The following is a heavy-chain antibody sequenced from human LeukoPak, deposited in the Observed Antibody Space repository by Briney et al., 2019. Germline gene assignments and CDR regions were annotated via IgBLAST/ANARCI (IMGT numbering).Heavy chain of an antibody. CDR2: INPNSGGT. V-gene: IGHV1-2*02. Sequence: ASVKVSCKASGYTFTGYYMHWVRQAPGQGLEWVGWINPNSGGTNYAQKFQGRVTMTRDTSISTAYMELSRLRSDDTAVYYCARVGSSSWSAEYFQHWGQGTLVTVSS. CDR1: GYTFTGYY. CDR3: ARVGSSSWSAEYFQH. D-gene: IGHD6-13*01. J-gene: IGHJ1*01.